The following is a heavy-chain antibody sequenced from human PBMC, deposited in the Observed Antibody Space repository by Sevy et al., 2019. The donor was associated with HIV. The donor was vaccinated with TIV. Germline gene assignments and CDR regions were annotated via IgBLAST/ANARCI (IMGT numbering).Heavy chain of an antibody. Sequence: ASVKVSCEASGYIFTGYSMHWVRQAPGQGLEWMGWINPHSGGTNYAQKFQGRVTMTRDTSISTAYMELSRLRFDDTAVYYCARVWNSDYYDSSGPNWFDPWGQGTLVTVSS. CDR1: GYIFTGYS. J-gene: IGHJ5*02. V-gene: IGHV1-2*02. D-gene: IGHD3-22*01. CDR3: ARVWNSDYYDSSGPNWFDP. CDR2: INPHSGGT.